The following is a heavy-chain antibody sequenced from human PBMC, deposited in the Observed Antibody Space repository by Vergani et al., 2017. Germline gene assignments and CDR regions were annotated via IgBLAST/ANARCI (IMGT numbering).Heavy chain of an antibody. J-gene: IGHJ4*02. Sequence: QVQLVQSGAEVKKPGSSVKVSCKASGGTFSSYTISWVRQAPGQGLEWMGRIIPILGIANYAQKFQGRVTITADKSTSTAYMELSSLRSEDTAVYYCATEVDTAMVMVYWGQGTLVTVSS. V-gene: IGHV1-69*02. CDR2: IIPILGIA. CDR3: ATEVDTAMVMVY. D-gene: IGHD5-18*01. CDR1: GGTFSSYT.